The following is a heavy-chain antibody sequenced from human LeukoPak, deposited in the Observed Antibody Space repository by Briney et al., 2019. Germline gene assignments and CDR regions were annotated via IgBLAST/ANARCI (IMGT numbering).Heavy chain of an antibody. CDR3: AREVTTSYYDSGAYYRQTEAFDF. CDR1: GGSISSYY. Sequence: SETLSLTCTVSGGSISSYYWSWIRQPPGKGLEWIGYIYYSGSTNYNPSLKSRVTIPVDTSKNQFSLKLSSVTAADTAVYYCAREVTTSYYDSGAYYRQTEAFDFWGQGKMVTVSS. CDR2: IYYSGST. V-gene: IGHV4-59*01. J-gene: IGHJ3*01. D-gene: IGHD3-22*01.